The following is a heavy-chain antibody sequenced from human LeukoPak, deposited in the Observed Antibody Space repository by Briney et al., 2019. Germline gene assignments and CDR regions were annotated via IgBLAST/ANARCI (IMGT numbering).Heavy chain of an antibody. Sequence: GGSLRLSCSASGFTFSTYWMSWVRQAPGKGLEWVANMRRDGNEIYYLDSVKGRFTISRDNAKNTLYLQMNSLRAEDTAVYYCARDAVDTANAVWGQGTTVTVSS. D-gene: IGHD5-18*01. CDR3: ARDAVDTANAV. J-gene: IGHJ6*02. V-gene: IGHV3-7*01. CDR1: GFTFSTYW. CDR2: MRRDGNEI.